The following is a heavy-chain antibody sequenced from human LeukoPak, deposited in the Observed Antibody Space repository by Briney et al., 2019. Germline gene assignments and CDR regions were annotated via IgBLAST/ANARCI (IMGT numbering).Heavy chain of an antibody. Sequence: GGSLRPSCAASGFTFNDYWMSWVRQAPGKGLEWVANIKQDGSDKYYVDSVKGRFTISRDNAKNSLYLQMNSLRAEDTAVYYCVGGGQFFGGNWGQGTLVTGSS. D-gene: IGHD3-3*01. J-gene: IGHJ4*02. CDR1: GFTFNDYW. V-gene: IGHV3-7*01. CDR3: VGGGQFFGGN. CDR2: IKQDGSDK.